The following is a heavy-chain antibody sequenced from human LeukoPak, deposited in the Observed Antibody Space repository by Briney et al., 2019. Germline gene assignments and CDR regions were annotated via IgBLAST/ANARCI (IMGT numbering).Heavy chain of an antibody. J-gene: IGHJ4*02. V-gene: IGHV4-39*01. CDR1: GGSISSSSYY. CDR2: IYYSGST. D-gene: IGHD6-13*01. Sequence: SETLSLTCTVSGGSISSSSYYWGWIRQPPGKGLEWIGSIYYSGSTYYNPSLKSRVTISVDTSKNQFSLKLCSVTAADTAVYYCARWYSSSWYFFSVSGFDYWGQGTLVTVSS. CDR3: ARWYSSSWYFFSVSGFDY.